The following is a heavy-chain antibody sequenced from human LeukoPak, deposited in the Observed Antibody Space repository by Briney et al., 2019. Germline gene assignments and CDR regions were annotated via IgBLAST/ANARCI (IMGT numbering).Heavy chain of an antibody. D-gene: IGHD3-22*01. V-gene: IGHV4-59*12. J-gene: IGHJ4*02. Sequence: SETLSLTCTVSGGSISSYYWSWIRQPPGKGLEWIGYIYYSGSTNYNPSLESRVTMSVDTSKNQFSLSLTSMTAADTAIYFCAGLYSSSTVIDHWGQGTLVTVSS. CDR2: IYYSGST. CDR3: AGLYSSSTVIDH. CDR1: GGSISSYY.